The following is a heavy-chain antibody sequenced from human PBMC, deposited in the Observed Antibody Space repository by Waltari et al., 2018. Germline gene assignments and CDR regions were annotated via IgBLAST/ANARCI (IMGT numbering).Heavy chain of an antibody. V-gene: IGHV1-69*05. Sequence: QVQLVQSGAEVKKPGSSVKVSCTASGGTFSSYAISWVRQAPGQGLAWMGGIIPSCGTANYAQKFQGRVTITTDEYTSTAYMELSSLRSEDTAVYYCARGNWNDVDYYYYYMDVWGKGTTVTVSS. CDR2: IIPSCGTA. D-gene: IGHD1-1*01. CDR3: ARGNWNDVDYYYYYMDV. CDR1: GGTFSSYA. J-gene: IGHJ6*03.